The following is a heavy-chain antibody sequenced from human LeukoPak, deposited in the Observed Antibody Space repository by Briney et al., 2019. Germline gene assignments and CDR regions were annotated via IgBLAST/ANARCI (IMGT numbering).Heavy chain of an antibody. D-gene: IGHD5-18*01. CDR2: IYHSGST. CDR1: GGSISSSNW. CDR3: ARGRGYSYGYYYYYMDV. V-gene: IGHV4-4*02. J-gene: IGHJ6*03. Sequence: PSGTLSLTCAVSGGSISSSNWWSWVRQPPGKGLEWIGEIYHSGSTNYNPSLKSRVTISVDTSKNQFSLKLSSVTAADTAVYYCARGRGYSYGYYYYYMDVWGKGTTVTVSS.